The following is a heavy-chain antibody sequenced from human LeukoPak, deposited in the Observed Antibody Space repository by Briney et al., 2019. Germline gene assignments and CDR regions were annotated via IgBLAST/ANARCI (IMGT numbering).Heavy chain of an antibody. J-gene: IGHJ6*03. CDR1: GGSFSGYY. CDR2: INHSGST. Sequence: SETLSLTCAVYGGSFSGYYWSWIRQPPGKGLEWIGEINHSGSTNYNPSLKSRVTISVDTSKNQFSLKLSSVTAADTAVYYCARLGKKGIAAAGTRDYYYYYYMDVWGKGTTVTISS. CDR3: ARLGKKGIAAAGTRDYYYYYYMDV. V-gene: IGHV4-34*01. D-gene: IGHD6-13*01.